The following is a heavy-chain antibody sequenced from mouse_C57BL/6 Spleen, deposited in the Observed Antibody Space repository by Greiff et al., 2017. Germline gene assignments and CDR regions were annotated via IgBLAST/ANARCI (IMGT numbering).Heavy chain of an antibody. CDR2: IHPNSGST. Sequence: VQLQQPGAELVKPGASVKLSCKASGYTFTSYWMHWVKQRPGQGLEWIGMIHPNSGSTNYNEKFKSKATLTVDKSSSTAYMQLSSLTSEDSAVYYCAREQDGYYVWFAYWGQGTLVTVSA. CDR1: GYTFTSYW. CDR3: AREQDGYYVWFAY. D-gene: IGHD2-3*01. V-gene: IGHV1-64*01. J-gene: IGHJ3*01.